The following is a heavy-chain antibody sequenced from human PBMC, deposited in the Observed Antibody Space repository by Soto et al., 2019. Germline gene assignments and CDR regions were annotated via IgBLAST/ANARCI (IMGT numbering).Heavy chain of an antibody. V-gene: IGHV3-7*03. CDR3: AKGASWYEVQYYFDY. D-gene: IGHD6-13*01. Sequence: PGGSLRLSCAASGFTLSSYWMSWVRQAPGKGLEWVANIKQDGSEKYYVDSVKGRFTISRDNAKNSLYLQMNSLRAEDTAVYYCAKGASWYEVQYYFDYWGQGTLVTVSS. J-gene: IGHJ4*02. CDR1: GFTLSSYW. CDR2: IKQDGSEK.